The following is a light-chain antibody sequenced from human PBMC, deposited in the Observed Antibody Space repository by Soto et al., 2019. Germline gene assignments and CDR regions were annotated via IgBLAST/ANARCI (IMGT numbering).Light chain of an antibody. V-gene: IGLV1-44*01. Sequence: QSVLTQPPSASGTPGQRVTISCSGSSSNIGSNTVNWYQQLPGTAPKLLIYSNNQRPSGVPDRFSGSKSGTSASLAISGLQSEDEADYYCAAWDDSFVVFGGGNKLTVL. J-gene: IGLJ2*01. CDR3: AAWDDSFVV. CDR2: SNN. CDR1: SSNIGSNT.